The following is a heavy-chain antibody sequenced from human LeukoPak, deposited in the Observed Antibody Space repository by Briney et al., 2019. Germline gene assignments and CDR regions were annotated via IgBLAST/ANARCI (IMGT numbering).Heavy chain of an antibody. D-gene: IGHD6-13*01. Sequence: KPSETLSLTCAVYGGSFSGYYWSWIRQPPGKGLEWIGEINHSGSTNYNPSLKSRVTISVDTSKNQFSLKLSSVTAADTAVYYCSRIAAAGTIDYWAREPWSPSPQ. CDR2: INHSGST. V-gene: IGHV4-34*01. J-gene: IGHJ4*02. CDR1: GGSFSGYY. CDR3: SRIAAAGTIDY.